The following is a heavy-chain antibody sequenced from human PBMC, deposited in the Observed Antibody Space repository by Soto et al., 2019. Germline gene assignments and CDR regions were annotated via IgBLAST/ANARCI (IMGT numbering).Heavy chain of an antibody. V-gene: IGHV3-23*01. CDR3: AKAGLWWRAGYFAY. J-gene: IGHJ4*02. D-gene: IGHD2-21*01. Sequence: EVQLLESGGGLVQPGGSLRLSCAASGFTFSSYAMSWVRQAPGKGLEWVSAISGSGGSTYYADSVKGRLTISGDNSKTTLYLQMNSLRDEDTAVYYCAKAGLWWRAGYFAYWGQGTLVTVSS. CDR2: ISGSGGST. CDR1: GFTFSSYA.